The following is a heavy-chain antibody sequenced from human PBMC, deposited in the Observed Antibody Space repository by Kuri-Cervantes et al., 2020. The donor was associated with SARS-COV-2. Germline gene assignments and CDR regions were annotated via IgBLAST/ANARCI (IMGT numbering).Heavy chain of an antibody. CDR2: IIPIFGTA. CDR3: ARDRVVPGDYYYYGMDV. V-gene: IGHV1-69*13. Sequence: SVKVSCKASGGTFSSYAISWVRQAPGQGLEWMGGIIPIFGTANYAQKFQGRVTITADESTSTAYMELSSLRSEDTAVYYCARDRVVPGDYYYYGMDVWGQGTTVTVTS. D-gene: IGHD2-15*01. CDR1: GGTFSSYA. J-gene: IGHJ6*02.